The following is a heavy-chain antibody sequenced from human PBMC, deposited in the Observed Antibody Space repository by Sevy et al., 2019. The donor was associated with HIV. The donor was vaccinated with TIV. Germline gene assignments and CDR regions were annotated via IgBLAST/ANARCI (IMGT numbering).Heavy chain of an antibody. V-gene: IGHV3-53*01. Sequence: GGSLRLSCTASGFTVNTNYMSWVRQAPEKGLEWVSVIYSGGSTYYADSVKGRFTISRDNSKNTVFLQVSSLRAEDTAVYYCARVGGDSKGRYLGYWGQGTLVTVSS. J-gene: IGHJ4*02. D-gene: IGHD2-21*01. CDR2: IYSGGST. CDR3: ARVGGDSKGRYLGY. CDR1: GFTVNTNY.